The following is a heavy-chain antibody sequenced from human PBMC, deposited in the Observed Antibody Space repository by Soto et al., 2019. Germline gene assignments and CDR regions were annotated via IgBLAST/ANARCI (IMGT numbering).Heavy chain of an antibody. V-gene: IGHV4-61*01. CDR1: GDSVTSVSDY. D-gene: IGHD3-10*01. CDR2: IYYSGSA. Sequence: SETLSLTCTVSGDSVTSVSDYWSWIRQPPGKGLEWIGYIYYSGSADYNPSLGSRVTISIDTSKNQFSLKLTSVTAADTAVYYCARGVGFGYYYYHMDLWGQGTTVT. J-gene: IGHJ6*02. CDR3: ARGVGFGYYYYHMDL.